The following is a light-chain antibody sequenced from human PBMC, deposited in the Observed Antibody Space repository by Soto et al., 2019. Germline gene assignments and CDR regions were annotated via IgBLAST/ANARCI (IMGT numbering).Light chain of an antibody. J-gene: IGKJ1*01. Sequence: EIVLTQSPGTLSLSPGERATLSCRASQSVSSTYLAWYQQKPGQAPRLLIYGASTRATGLPDRFSGSGSGTDFTLTISRMEPEDFAVYYCQHYGSSRWTFGQGTKVEIE. CDR1: QSVSSTY. CDR3: QHYGSSRWT. CDR2: GAS. V-gene: IGKV3-20*01.